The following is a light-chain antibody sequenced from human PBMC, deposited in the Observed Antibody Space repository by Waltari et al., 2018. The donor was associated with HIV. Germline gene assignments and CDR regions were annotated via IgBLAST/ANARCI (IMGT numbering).Light chain of an antibody. Sequence: ALTQPPPRSGSPGRPVPLPSPGPAGTVVVLTFFPWYQQHPGKAPKFIIYEVNKRPSGVPSRFSGSKSGNTASLTVSGLQAEDEADYYCSSYGGSDNRVVFGGGTKLTVL. CDR1: AGTVVVLTF. CDR3: SSYGGSDNRVV. J-gene: IGLJ2*01. V-gene: IGLV2-8*01. CDR2: EVN.